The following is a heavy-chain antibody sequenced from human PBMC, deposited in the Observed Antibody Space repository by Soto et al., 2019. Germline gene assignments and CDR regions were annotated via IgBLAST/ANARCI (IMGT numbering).Heavy chain of an antibody. Sequence: EVQLVESGGGLVKPGGSLRLSCAAYGFTFSSYSMNWVRQAPGKGLEWVSSISSSSSYIYYADSVNGRFTISRDNAKNSLYLQMNSLRAEDTAVYYCARDDGGSGWSNDYWGQGTLVTVSS. CDR3: ARDDGGSGWSNDY. V-gene: IGHV3-21*01. CDR2: ISSSSSYI. D-gene: IGHD6-19*01. CDR1: GFTFSSYS. J-gene: IGHJ4*02.